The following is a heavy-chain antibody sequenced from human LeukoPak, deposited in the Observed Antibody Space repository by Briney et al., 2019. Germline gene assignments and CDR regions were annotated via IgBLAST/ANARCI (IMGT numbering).Heavy chain of an antibody. CDR3: ARESPYYDSLTGNYQGKYFDF. CDR2: IYYSGST. J-gene: IGHJ4*02. D-gene: IGHD3-9*01. Sequence: TSETLSLTCTVSGGSISSYYWSWIRQPPGKGLEWIGYIYYSGSTNYNPSLKSRVTISVDTSKNQFSLKLSSVTAADTAVYYCARESPYYDSLTGNYQGKYFDFWGQGTLVTVSS. CDR1: GGSISSYY. V-gene: IGHV4-59*01.